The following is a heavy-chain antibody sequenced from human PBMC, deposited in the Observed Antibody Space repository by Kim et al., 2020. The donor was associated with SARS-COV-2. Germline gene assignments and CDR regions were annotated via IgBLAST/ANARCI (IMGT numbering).Heavy chain of an antibody. CDR2: IYYSGST. D-gene: IGHD3-16*02. V-gene: IGHV4-39*07. Sequence: SETLSLTCTVSGGSISSSSYYWGWIRQPPGKGLEWIGSIYYSGSTYYNPSLKSRVTISVDTSKNQFSLKLSSVTAADTAVYYCASYDYVWGSYRYTGDYWGQGTLVTVSS. CDR3: ASYDYVWGSYRYTGDY. CDR1: GGSISSSSYY. J-gene: IGHJ4*02.